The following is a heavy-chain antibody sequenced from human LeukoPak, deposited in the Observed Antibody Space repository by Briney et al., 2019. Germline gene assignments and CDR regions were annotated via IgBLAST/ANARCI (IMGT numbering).Heavy chain of an antibody. J-gene: IGHJ6*03. Sequence: ASVKVSCKASGYTFTGYYMHWVRQAPGQGLEWMGWINPNSGGTNYAQKFQGRVTMTRDTSTSTVYMELSSLRSEDTAVYYCAAGGDYGDYAPTGGYYYYYMDVWGKGTTVTVSS. CDR1: GYTFTGYY. V-gene: IGHV1-2*02. CDR3: AAGGDYGDYAPTGGYYYYYMDV. CDR2: INPNSGGT. D-gene: IGHD4-17*01.